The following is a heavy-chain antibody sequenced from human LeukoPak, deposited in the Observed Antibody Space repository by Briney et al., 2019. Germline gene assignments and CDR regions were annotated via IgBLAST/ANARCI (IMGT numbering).Heavy chain of an antibody. V-gene: IGHV4-30-4*01. D-gene: IGHD3-10*01. J-gene: IGHJ4*02. CDR1: GGSISSGDYF. CDR2: IHYTGRT. CDR3: ARAPRYSLDRGANPFYFDY. Sequence: SETLSLTCNVSGGSISSGDYFWNWIRQPPGKGLEWLGYIHYTGRTYYNPSLQSRVTMSVDTSKSQFSLRLSSMTAADTAVYYCARAPRYSLDRGANPFYFDYWGQGTLVTVSS.